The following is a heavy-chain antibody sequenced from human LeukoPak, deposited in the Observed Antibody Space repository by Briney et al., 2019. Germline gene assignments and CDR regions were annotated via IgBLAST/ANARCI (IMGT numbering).Heavy chain of an antibody. D-gene: IGHD3-22*01. CDR1: GFTFSSYW. CDR2: IKQDGSEK. Sequence: GGSLRLSCAASGFTFSSYWMSWVRQAPGKGLEWVANIKQDGSEKYYVDSVKGRFTISRDNAKNSPYLQMNSLRAEDTAVYYCALNTYYYDSSGYYWGQGTLVTVSS. J-gene: IGHJ4*02. CDR3: ALNTYYYDSSGYY. V-gene: IGHV3-7*03.